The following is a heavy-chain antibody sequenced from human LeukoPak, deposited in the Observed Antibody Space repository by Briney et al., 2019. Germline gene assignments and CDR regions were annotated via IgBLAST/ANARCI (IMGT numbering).Heavy chain of an antibody. CDR1: GFTFSRYA. Sequence: GGSLRLSCAASGFTFSRYAMSWVRQAPGKGLEWVSAISGSGGSTYYADSVKGRFTISRDNSKNTLFLQMNSLRAEDTAAYYCARRQLVGGQYFGMDVWGQGTTVTVSS. J-gene: IGHJ6*02. D-gene: IGHD6-13*01. V-gene: IGHV3-23*01. CDR2: ISGSGGST. CDR3: ARRQLVGGQYFGMDV.